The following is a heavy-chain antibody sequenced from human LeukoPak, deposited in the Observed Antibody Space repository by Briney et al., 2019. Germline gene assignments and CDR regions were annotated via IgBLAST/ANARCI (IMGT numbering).Heavy chain of an antibody. CDR2: IYYRGNT. D-gene: IGHD1-1*01. V-gene: IGHV4-59*08. CDR3: ARRWGGTTGTTYYYYGMDV. J-gene: IGHJ6*02. CDR1: GGSISTYY. Sequence: SETLSLTCTVSGGSISTYYWSWIRQPPGKGLEWLGYIYYRGNTNYSPSLQSRVSISVDTSKNQFSLKLSSVTAADTAVYYCARRWGGTTGTTYYYYGMDVWGQGTTVTVSS.